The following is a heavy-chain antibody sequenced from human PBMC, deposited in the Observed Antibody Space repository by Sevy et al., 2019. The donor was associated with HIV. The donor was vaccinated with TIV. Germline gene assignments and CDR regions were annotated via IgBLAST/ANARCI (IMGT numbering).Heavy chain of an antibody. Sequence: GGSLRLSCEASGFTFSKYSMSWVRQAPGKGLEWVSTFSFGCGRINYADSVKGRFTISRDDSKNTLYLSMNSLRAEDTAXXXXXXXXCTKPHDYWGQGTLVTVSS. J-gene: IGHJ4*02. V-gene: IGHV3-23*01. CDR2: FSFGCGRI. CDR1: GFTFSKYS. D-gene: IGHD2-8*01. CDR3: XXXXCTKPHDY.